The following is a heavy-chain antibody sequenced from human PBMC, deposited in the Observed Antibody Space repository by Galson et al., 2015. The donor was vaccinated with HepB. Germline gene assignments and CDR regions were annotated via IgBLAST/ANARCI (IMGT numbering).Heavy chain of an antibody. V-gene: IGHV3-48*02. D-gene: IGHD3-10*01. CDR3: ARDSGLDP. Sequence: SLRLSCAASGFTFSIYSMNWLRQTPGKGLEWVSYITSSSTTYYADSVKGRFTISRDNSKNSLYLQMNSLGDDDTAVYYCARDSGLDPWGQGTLVTVSS. CDR1: GFTFSIYS. CDR2: ITSSSTT. J-gene: IGHJ5*02.